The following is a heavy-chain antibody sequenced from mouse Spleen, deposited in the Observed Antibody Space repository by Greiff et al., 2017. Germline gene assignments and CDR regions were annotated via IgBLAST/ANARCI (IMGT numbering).Heavy chain of an antibody. CDR1: GFSLTSYG. CDR3: ARVWDVGAMDY. CDR2: IWAGGST. Sequence: VKLQESGPGLVAPSQSLSITCTVSGFSLTSYGVHWVRQPPGKGLEWLGVIWAGGSTNYNSALMSRLSISKDNSKSQVFLKMNSLQTDDTAMYYCARVWDVGAMDYWGQGTSVTVSS. V-gene: IGHV2-9*02. D-gene: IGHD4-1*01. J-gene: IGHJ4*01.